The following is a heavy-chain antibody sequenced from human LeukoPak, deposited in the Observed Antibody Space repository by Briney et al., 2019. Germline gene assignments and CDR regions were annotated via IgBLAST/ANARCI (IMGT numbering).Heavy chain of an antibody. J-gene: IGHJ6*02. V-gene: IGHV4-4*07. CDR2: IYTSGST. Sequence: SETLSLTCTVSGGSISSYYWTWVRQPAGKGLEWIGRIYTSGSTNYSPSLKSRVTMSVDTSKNQFSLQLSSVTAADTAVYYCASTYYGSGTYYMGYYGMDVGGQGTTVTVSS. CDR3: ASTYYGSGTYYMGYYGMDV. D-gene: IGHD3-10*01. CDR1: GGSISSYY.